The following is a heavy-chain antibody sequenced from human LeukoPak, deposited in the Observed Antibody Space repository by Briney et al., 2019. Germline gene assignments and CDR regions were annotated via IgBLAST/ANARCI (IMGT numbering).Heavy chain of an antibody. D-gene: IGHD6-25*01. J-gene: IGHJ4*02. CDR2: ISSDGSNR. V-gene: IGHV3-30-3*01. CDR1: GFTFSSYA. Sequence: GGSLRLSCAASGFTFSSYAMHWVRQAPGKGLEWVAVISSDGSNRYYADSVKGRFTISRDNAKNTLYLQMNSLRAEDTAVYYCARLGSQGGVAALDYWGQGTLVTVSS. CDR3: ARLGSQGGVAALDY.